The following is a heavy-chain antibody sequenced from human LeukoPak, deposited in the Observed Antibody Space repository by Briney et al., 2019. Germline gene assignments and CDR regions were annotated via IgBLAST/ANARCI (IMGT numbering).Heavy chain of an antibody. CDR3: ARGDTRLWFGSNKPLDY. J-gene: IGHJ4*01. D-gene: IGHD3-10*01. V-gene: IGHV3-7*01. Sequence: DSLKGRFTISRDNAKNSLYLEMNSLRAEDTAVYYCARGDTRLWFGSNKPLDYWGHGTLVSVSS.